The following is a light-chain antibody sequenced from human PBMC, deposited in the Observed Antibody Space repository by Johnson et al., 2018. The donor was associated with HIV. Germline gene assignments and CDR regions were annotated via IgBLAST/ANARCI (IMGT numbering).Light chain of an antibody. V-gene: IGLV1-51*02. CDR2: ENN. J-gene: IGLJ1*01. CDR3: VAWDSTLIGVGV. Sequence: QSVLTQPPSVSAAPGQKVTISCSGSSSNIGNNRVSWYQQLPGAAPKLLIYENNERPSGIPDRFSGSQSGTSATLGITGLQPGDEADYSCVAWDSTLIGVGVFGTGTKVTVL. CDR1: SSNIGNNR.